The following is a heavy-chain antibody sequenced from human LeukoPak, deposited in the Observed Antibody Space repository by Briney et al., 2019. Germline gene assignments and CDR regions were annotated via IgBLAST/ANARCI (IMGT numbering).Heavy chain of an antibody. Sequence: PGGSLRLSCAASGFTVRTNYMSWVRQAPRKGLEWVSIIFSDGSTYYADSVKGRFTISRDNSKNTLYLQMNSLRAEDTAVYYCAKDVISGSYYYFDYWGQGTLVTVSS. D-gene: IGHD1-26*01. CDR3: AKDVISGSYYYFDY. J-gene: IGHJ4*02. CDR1: GFTVRTNY. CDR2: IFSDGST. V-gene: IGHV3-66*01.